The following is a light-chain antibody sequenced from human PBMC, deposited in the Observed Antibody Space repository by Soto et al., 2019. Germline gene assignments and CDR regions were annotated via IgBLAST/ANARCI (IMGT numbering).Light chain of an antibody. V-gene: IGKV3-15*01. Sequence: EIVRPQTTASPSVSPGERATLSFWASQSVTSNLAWYQQKPGQPPRLLIHGASTRATGIPARFSGSGSGTEFTLTISSLQSEDFAVYYCQQYINWPTFGQGTKVDIK. CDR2: GAS. J-gene: IGKJ1*01. CDR3: QQYINWPT. CDR1: QSVTSN.